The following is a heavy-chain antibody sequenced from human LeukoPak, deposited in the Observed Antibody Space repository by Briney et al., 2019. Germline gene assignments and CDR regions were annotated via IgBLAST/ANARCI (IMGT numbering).Heavy chain of an antibody. D-gene: IGHD2-21*01. CDR3: ASEAIATGDYYYYYMAV. J-gene: IGHJ6*03. CDR2: INHSGST. Sequence: SETLSLTCAVYGGSFSGYYWSWIRQPPGKGLEWIGEINHSGSTNYNPSLKSRVTISVDTSKNQFSLQLNSVTPEDTAVYYCASEAIATGDYYYYYMAVWGKGTTVTVSS. CDR1: GGSFSGYY. V-gene: IGHV4-34*01.